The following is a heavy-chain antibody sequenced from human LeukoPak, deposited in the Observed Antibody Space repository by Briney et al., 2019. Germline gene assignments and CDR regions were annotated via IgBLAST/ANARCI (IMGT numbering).Heavy chain of an antibody. Sequence: GGSRRLPCAASGFAFSNYGMHWVRQAPGKGLGWVATISYDGKNEYYEDSVKGRFTISRDNSKNTLYLEMNSLRAEDTAVYYCASDGRRVGSTTSSYFDYWGQGTLVTVSS. CDR2: ISYDGKNE. CDR1: GFAFSNYG. D-gene: IGHD1-26*01. CDR3: ASDGRRVGSTTSSYFDY. V-gene: IGHV3-30*03. J-gene: IGHJ4*02.